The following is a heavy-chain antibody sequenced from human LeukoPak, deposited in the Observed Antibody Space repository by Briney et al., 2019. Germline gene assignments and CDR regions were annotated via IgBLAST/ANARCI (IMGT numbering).Heavy chain of an antibody. CDR3: ARLNYYGSGSYYLDY. CDR1: GGSISSYY. D-gene: IGHD3-10*01. Sequence: SETLSLTCTVSGGSISSYYWSWIRQPPGKGLEWIGSIYYSGSTYYNPSLKSRVTISVDTSKNQFSLKLSSVTAADTAVYYCARLNYYGSGSYYLDYWGQGTLVTVS. CDR2: IYYSGST. J-gene: IGHJ4*02. V-gene: IGHV4-39*07.